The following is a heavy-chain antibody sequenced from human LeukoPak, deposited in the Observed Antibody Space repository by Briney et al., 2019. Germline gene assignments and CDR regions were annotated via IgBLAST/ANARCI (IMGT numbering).Heavy chain of an antibody. D-gene: IGHD4-11*01. J-gene: IGHJ4*02. CDR3: AKDVKPDYRLDY. CDR1: GFTLRSYS. V-gene: IGHV3-21*01. CDR2: ISSSSSYI. Sequence: GGSLRLSCAASGFTLRSYSMIWVRQAPGKGPEWISSISSSSSYIFYADSVKGRFTISRDNPKNSLYLQMNSLRAEDTAVYYCAKDVKPDYRLDYWGQGTLVTVSS.